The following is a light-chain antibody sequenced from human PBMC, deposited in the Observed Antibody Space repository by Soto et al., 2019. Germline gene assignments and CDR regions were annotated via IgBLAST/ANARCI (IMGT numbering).Light chain of an antibody. CDR2: KAS. J-gene: IGKJ3*01. Sequence: DIQMTQSPSTLSASVGDRVTITCRASQSISSWLAWYQQKPGKAPKLLIYKASSLESGVPSRFSGSGSWTEFTLTISSLQPDDFATYYCQQYNSYPTFGPGTKVDIK. CDR3: QQYNSYPT. V-gene: IGKV1-5*03. CDR1: QSISSW.